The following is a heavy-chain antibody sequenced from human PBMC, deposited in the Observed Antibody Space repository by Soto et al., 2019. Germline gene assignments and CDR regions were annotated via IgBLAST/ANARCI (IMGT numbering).Heavy chain of an antibody. J-gene: IGHJ4*02. V-gene: IGHV3-23*01. CDR1: GFTFSSFA. D-gene: IGHD5-18*01. Sequence: GGSMRLSWAASGFTFSSFAMSWVLQAQGKGLEWVSAISGSGGSTYYADSVKGRFTISRDNSKNTLYLQMNSLRAEDTAVYYCAARPTKDTAMVTFDYWGQGTLVTVSS. CDR2: ISGSGGST. CDR3: AARPTKDTAMVTFDY.